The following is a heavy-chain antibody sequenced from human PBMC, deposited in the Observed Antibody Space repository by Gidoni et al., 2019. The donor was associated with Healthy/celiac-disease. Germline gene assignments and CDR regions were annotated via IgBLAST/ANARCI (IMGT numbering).Heavy chain of an antibody. Sequence: EVQLVESGGGLVQPGGSLKLSCAASGFTFSGSAMHWVRQASGKGLGWVGRIRSKANSYATAYAASVKGRFTISRDDSKNTAYLQMNSLKTEDTAVYYCTTLLAPDYWGQGTLVTVSS. CDR3: TTLLAPDY. CDR1: GFTFSGSA. D-gene: IGHD2-15*01. V-gene: IGHV3-73*01. J-gene: IGHJ4*02. CDR2: IRSKANSYAT.